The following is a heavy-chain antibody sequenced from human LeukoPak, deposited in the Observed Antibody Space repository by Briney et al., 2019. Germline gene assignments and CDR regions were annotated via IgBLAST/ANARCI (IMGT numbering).Heavy chain of an antibody. CDR3: GRDLIGAAASWDC. D-gene: IGHD6-13*01. CDR2: ISSDGST. Sequence: GGSLRLSCVASGFTVNNNYMNWVRQGPGKGLEWVSVISSDGSTYYADSVTGRFTISRDNSKNTLYLQMNSLRVEDTAVYYCGRDLIGAAASWDCWGQGTLVTVSS. V-gene: IGHV3-53*01. J-gene: IGHJ4*02. CDR1: GFTVNNNY.